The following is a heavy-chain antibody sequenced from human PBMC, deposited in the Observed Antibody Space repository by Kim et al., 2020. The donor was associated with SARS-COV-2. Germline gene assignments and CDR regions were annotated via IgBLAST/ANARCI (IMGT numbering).Heavy chain of an antibody. Sequence: ASSVKGRFTITRDNSKNPLYRQMNSLRAEDTAVYYCAKVGYSSSWRDDYWGQGTLVTVSS. D-gene: IGHD6-13*01. V-gene: IGHV3-23*01. J-gene: IGHJ4*02. CDR3: AKVGYSSSWRDDY.